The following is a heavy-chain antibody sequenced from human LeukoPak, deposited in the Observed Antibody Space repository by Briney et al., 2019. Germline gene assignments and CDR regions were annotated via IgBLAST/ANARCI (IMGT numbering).Heavy chain of an antibody. D-gene: IGHD1-26*01. Sequence: PGGSLRLSCAASGFPFSSYAMSWVRQAPGKGLEWVSAISGSGGSTYYADSVKGRFTISRDNSKNTLYLQMNSLRAEDTAVYYCASGPIVGATTSFDYWGQGTLVTVSS. CDR1: GFPFSSYA. V-gene: IGHV3-23*01. J-gene: IGHJ4*02. CDR2: ISGSGGST. CDR3: ASGPIVGATTSFDY.